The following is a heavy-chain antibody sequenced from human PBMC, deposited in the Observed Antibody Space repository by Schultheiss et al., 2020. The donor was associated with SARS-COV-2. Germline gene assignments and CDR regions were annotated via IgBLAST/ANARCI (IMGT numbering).Heavy chain of an antibody. V-gene: IGHV1-8*02. J-gene: IGHJ6*02. D-gene: IGHD1-26*01. CDR2: MNPNSGNT. CDR1: GYTFTGYY. CDR3: ARISPVGATRLYYYYGMDV. Sequence: ASVKVSCKASGYTFTGYYMHWVRQATGQGLEWMGWMNPNSGNTGYAQKFQGRVTMTRNTSISTAYMELSSLRSEDTAVYYCARISPVGATRLYYYYGMDVWGQGTTVTVSS.